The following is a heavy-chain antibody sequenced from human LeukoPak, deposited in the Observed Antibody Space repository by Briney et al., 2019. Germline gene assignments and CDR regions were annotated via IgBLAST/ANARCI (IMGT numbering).Heavy chain of an antibody. CDR2: ISGSGGST. CDR3: ASESMTTVTPYYYYGMDV. Sequence: GGSLRLSCAASGFTFSSYAMSWVRQAPGKGLEWDSAISGSGGSTYYADSVKGRFTISRDNAKNSLYLQMNSLRAEDTAVYYCASESMTTVTPYYYYGMDVWGQGTTVTVSS. CDR1: GFTFSSYA. J-gene: IGHJ6*02. D-gene: IGHD4-17*01. V-gene: IGHV3-23*01.